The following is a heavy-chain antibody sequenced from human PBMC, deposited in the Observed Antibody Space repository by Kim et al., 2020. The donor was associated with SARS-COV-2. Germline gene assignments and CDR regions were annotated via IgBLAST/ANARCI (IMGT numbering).Heavy chain of an antibody. D-gene: IGHD1-1*01. CDR3: AREGVAWNHRGGFDY. J-gene: IGHJ4*02. CDR2: ISYDGSNK. Sequence: GGSLRLSCAASGFTFSSYAMHWVRQAPGKGLEWVAVISYDGSNKYYADSVKGRFTISRDNSKNTLYLQMNSLRAEDTAVYYCAREGVAWNHRGGFDYWGQGTLVTVSS. CDR1: GFTFSSYA. V-gene: IGHV3-30-3*01.